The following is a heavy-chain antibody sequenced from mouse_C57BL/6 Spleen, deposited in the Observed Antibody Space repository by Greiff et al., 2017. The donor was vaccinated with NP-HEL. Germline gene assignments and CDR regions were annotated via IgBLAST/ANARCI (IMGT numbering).Heavy chain of an antibody. CDR3: ARGPITFAY. V-gene: IGHV3-6*01. J-gene: IGHJ3*01. D-gene: IGHD1-3*01. CDR1: GYSITSGYY. Sequence: VQLKESGPGLVKPSQSLSLTCSVTGYSITSGYYWNWIRQFPGNKLEWMGYISYDGSNNYNPSLKNRISITRDTSKNQFFLKLNSVTTEDTATYYCARGPITFAYWGQGTLVTVSA. CDR2: ISYDGSN.